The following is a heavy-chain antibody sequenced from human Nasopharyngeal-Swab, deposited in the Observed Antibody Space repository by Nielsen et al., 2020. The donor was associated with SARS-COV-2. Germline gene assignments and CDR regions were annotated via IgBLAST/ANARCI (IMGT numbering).Heavy chain of an antibody. CDR3: ARGYSSSWYGY. Sequence: GSLRLSCAASGFTFSSYAMSWIRQPPGKGLEWIGEINHSGSTNYNPSLKSRVTISVDTSKNQFSLKLSSVTAADTAVYYCARGYSSSWYGYWGQGTLVTVSS. CDR2: INHSGST. J-gene: IGHJ4*02. CDR1: GFTFSSYA. D-gene: IGHD6-13*01. V-gene: IGHV4-34*01.